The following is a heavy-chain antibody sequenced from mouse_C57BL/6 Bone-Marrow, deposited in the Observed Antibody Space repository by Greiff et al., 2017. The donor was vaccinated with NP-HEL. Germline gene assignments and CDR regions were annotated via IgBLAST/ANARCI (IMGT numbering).Heavy chain of an antibody. CDR3: ARGDYYGSSPWFAY. Sequence: EVKLVESGPELVKPGASVKISCKASGYSFTDYNMNWVKQSNGKSLEWIGVINPNYGTTSYNQKFKGKATLTVDQSSSTAYMQLNSLTSEDSAVYYCARGDYYGSSPWFAYWGQGTLVTVSA. CDR2: INPNYGTT. J-gene: IGHJ3*01. V-gene: IGHV1-39*01. D-gene: IGHD1-1*01. CDR1: GYSFTDYN.